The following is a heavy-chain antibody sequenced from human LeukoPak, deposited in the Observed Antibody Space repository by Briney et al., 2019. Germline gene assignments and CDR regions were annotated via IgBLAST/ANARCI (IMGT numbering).Heavy chain of an antibody. V-gene: IGHV3-13*01. CDR1: GFTSSSYD. CDR3: ARATASYGMDV. CDR2: IGTAGDT. Sequence: GGSLRLSCAASGFTSSSYDMHWVRQATGKGLEWVSAIGTAGDTYYPGSVKGRFTISRENAKNSLYLQMNSLRAGDTAVYYCARATASYGMDVWGQGTTVTVSS. J-gene: IGHJ6*02.